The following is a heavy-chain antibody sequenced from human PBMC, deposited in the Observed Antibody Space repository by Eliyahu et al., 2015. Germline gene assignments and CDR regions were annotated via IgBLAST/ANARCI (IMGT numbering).Heavy chain of an antibody. CDR1: XFTFSXXA. D-gene: IGHD3-10*01. V-gene: IGHV3-23*01. J-gene: IGHJ3*02. CDR3: AAGALLWFGEFLLEPAFDI. CDR2: ISGSGGST. Sequence: EVQLLESGGGLVQXGGSLRLSCAASXFTFSXXAMSWVRQAPGXGLEWVSAISGSGGSTYYADSVKGRFTISRDNSKNTLYLQMNSLRAEDTAVYYCAAGALLWFGEFLLEPAFDIWGQGTMVTVSS.